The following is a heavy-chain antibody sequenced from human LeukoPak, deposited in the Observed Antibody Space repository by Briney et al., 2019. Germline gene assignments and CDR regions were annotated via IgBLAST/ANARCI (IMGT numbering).Heavy chain of an antibody. V-gene: IGHV4-30-4*01. CDR2: IYYSGST. CDR1: GGSISSGDYY. J-gene: IGHJ6*02. CDR3: ARAGSGSYSYYYGMDV. Sequence: SETLSLTCTGSGGSISSGDYYWSWIRQPPGKGLEWIGYIYYSGSTSYNPSLKSRLTISVDTSKNQFSLRLSSVTAADTAVYHCARAGSGSYSYYYGMDVWGQGTTVTVSS. D-gene: IGHD3-10*01.